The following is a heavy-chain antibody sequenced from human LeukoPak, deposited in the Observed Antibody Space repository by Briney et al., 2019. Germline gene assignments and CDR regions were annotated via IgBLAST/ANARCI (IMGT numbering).Heavy chain of an antibody. CDR2: IYYSGST. J-gene: IGHJ4*02. CDR1: GGSISSSSYY. Sequence: PSETLSLTCTVSGGSISSSSYYWGWIRQPPGTGLEWIGSIYYSGSTYYNPSLKSRVTISVDTSKNQFSLKLSSVTAADTAVYYCARAPPTVYDSSGYYPDVLDYWGQGTLVTVSS. D-gene: IGHD3-22*01. CDR3: ARAPPTVYDSSGYYPDVLDY. V-gene: IGHV4-39*07.